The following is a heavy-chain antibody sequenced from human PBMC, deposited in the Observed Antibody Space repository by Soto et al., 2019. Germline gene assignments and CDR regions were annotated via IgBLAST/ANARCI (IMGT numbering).Heavy chain of an antibody. CDR2: ISGSGGST. CDR1: GFTFSSYA. D-gene: IGHD2-2*01. CDR3: AKDRIVVPAAAIPLY. V-gene: IGHV3-23*01. J-gene: IGHJ4*02. Sequence: PGGSLRLSCAASGFTFSSYAMSWVRQAPGKGLECVSAISGSGGSTYYADSVKGRFTISRDNSKNTLYLQMNSLRAEDTAVYYCAKDRIVVPAAAIPLYWGQGTLVTVSS.